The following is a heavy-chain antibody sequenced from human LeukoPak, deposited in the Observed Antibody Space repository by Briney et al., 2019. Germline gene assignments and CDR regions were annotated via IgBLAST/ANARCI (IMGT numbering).Heavy chain of an antibody. D-gene: IGHD6-19*01. V-gene: IGHV4-4*07. J-gene: IGHJ6*03. Sequence: SETLSLTCTVSGGSISSYYWSWIRQPAGKGLEWIGRIDTSGSTNYNPSLKSRVTMSVDTSKNQFSLKLSSVTAADTAVYYCAREGSGWYRSYFYYYMDVWGKGTTVTVSS. CDR2: IDTSGST. CDR3: AREGSGWYRSYFYYYMDV. CDR1: GGSISSYY.